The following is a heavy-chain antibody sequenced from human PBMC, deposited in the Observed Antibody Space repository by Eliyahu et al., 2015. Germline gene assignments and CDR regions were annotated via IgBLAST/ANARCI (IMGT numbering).Heavy chain of an antibody. J-gene: IGHJ4*02. CDR3: TRVGKQQMIPWDF. Sequence: QLQLQESGPGLVXPSETLSLTCTVSGGSVSSSSYYWGWIRQPPGERLEWIATVYYDGSTYYNPSLKSRVTISVDTSKNQFSLQLTSVTAADTAVHFCTRVGKQQMIPWDFWGQGTLVTVSS. CDR1: GGSVSSSSYY. V-gene: IGHV4-39*07. CDR2: VYYDGST. D-gene: IGHD6-13*01.